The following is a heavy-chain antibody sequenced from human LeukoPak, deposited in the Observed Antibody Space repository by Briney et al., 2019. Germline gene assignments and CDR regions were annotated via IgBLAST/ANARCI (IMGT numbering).Heavy chain of an antibody. J-gene: IGHJ4*02. CDR2: ISSSSSYI. CDR3: ARDRGEGYSGYDGFDY. CDR1: GFTFRSYS. V-gene: IGHV3-21*01. D-gene: IGHD5-12*01. Sequence: GGSLRLSCAASGFTFRSYSMNWVDQPPGKGLEWVSSISSSSSYIFDADSVKGRFTISRDNAKNSLYLQMNSLRAEDTAMYYCARDRGEGYSGYDGFDYWGQGTLVTVSS.